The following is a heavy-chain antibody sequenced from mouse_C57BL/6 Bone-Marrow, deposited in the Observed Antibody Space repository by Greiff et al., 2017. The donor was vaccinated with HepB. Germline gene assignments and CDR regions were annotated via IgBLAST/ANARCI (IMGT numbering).Heavy chain of an antibody. J-gene: IGHJ2*01. CDR1: GYSITSGYD. CDR3: ARGDWDYFDY. V-gene: IGHV3-1*01. Sequence: DVKLVESGPGMVKPSQSLSLTCTVTGYSITSGYDWHWIRHFPGNKLEWMGYISYSGSTNYNPSLKSRISITHDTSKNHFFLKLNSVTTEDTATYYCARGDWDYFDYWGQGTTLTVSS. D-gene: IGHD4-1*01. CDR2: ISYSGST.